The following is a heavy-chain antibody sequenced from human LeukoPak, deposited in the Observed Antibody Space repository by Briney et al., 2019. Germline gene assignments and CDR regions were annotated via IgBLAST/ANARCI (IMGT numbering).Heavy chain of an antibody. CDR3: ARDGGLYGMDV. CDR1: GFTFSHYE. J-gene: IGHJ6*02. V-gene: IGHV3-20*04. Sequence: GGSLRLSCEASGFTFSHYEMNWVRQAPGKGLEWVSGINWSGGRTGYADSVKGRLTISRDNAKNSLYLQMNSLRAEDTALYYCARDGGLYGMDVWGQGTTVTVSS. CDR2: INWSGGRT. D-gene: IGHD3-16*01.